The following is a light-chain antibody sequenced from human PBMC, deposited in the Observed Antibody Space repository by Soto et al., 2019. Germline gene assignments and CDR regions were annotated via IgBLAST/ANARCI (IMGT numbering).Light chain of an antibody. V-gene: IGKV3-20*01. CDR2: GAS. Sequence: EIVLTQSPGTLSLSPGERATLSCRASQSVSSNYLAWYQQKPGQAPRLLIYGASIRATGIPDRFSGSGSGTDFIFTITRLEPEDFAVYYCQQYGGSPSTFGQGTKVEIK. J-gene: IGKJ1*01. CDR3: QQYGGSPST. CDR1: QSVSSNY.